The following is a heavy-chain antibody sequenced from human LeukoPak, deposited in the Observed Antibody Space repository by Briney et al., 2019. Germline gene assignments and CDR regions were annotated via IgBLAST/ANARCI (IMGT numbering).Heavy chain of an antibody. D-gene: IGHD4-17*01. Sequence: GGSLRLSCSASGFTFSGFAMGWVRQAPGKGLEWVSGISGSGGNTYYADSVEGRFTISRDNSKNTLLLQMISLRAEDTALYYCARGRGGDYVPSRFDYWGQGTLVTVSS. V-gene: IGHV3-23*01. CDR3: ARGRGGDYVPSRFDY. CDR1: GFTFSGFA. CDR2: ISGSGGNT. J-gene: IGHJ4*02.